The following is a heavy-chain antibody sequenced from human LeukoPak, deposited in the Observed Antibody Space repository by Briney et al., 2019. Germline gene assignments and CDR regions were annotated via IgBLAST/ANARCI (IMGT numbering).Heavy chain of an antibody. V-gene: IGHV4-34*01. CDR2: INHSGST. J-gene: IGHJ5*02. D-gene: IGHD2-15*01. CDR1: GGSFSGCY. CDR3: ARGRTEDIVVVVAATFFWFDP. Sequence: PSETLSLTCAVYGGSFSGCYWSWIRQPPGKGLEWIGEINHSGSTNYNPSLKSRVTISVDTSKNQFSLKLSSVTAADTAVYYCARGRTEDIVVVVAATFFWFDPWGQGTLVTVSS.